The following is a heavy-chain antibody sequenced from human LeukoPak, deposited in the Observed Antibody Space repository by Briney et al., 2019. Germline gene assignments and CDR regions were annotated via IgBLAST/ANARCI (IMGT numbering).Heavy chain of an antibody. CDR3: ARSQGVPAAISVWFDP. V-gene: IGHV3-7*01. D-gene: IGHD2-2*01. CDR2: IKQDGSEK. Sequence: GGTLRLSCAASGFTFSSYWMSWVRQAPGKGREGVANIKQDGSEKYYVDSVKGGFAISRDNAKNSLYLQMNSLRAEDTAVYYCARSQGVPAAISVWFDPWGQGTLVTVSS. CDR1: GFTFSSYW. J-gene: IGHJ5*02.